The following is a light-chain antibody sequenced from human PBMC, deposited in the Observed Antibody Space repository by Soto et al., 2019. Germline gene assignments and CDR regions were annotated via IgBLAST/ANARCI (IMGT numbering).Light chain of an antibody. V-gene: IGKV3-15*01. J-gene: IGKJ2*01. CDR1: KSVSSN. Sequence: EIVMTQSPATLSVSPGERATLSCRASKSVSSNLAWYQQKPGQAPRLLIYGASTRATGIPARFSGSGSGTDFTLTISSLQSEDFAVYYCQQYNNWPPYTFGQGTKLEIK. CDR2: GAS. CDR3: QQYNNWPPYT.